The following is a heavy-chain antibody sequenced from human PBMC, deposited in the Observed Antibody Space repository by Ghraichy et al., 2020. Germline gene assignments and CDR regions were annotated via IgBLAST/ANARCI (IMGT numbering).Heavy chain of an antibody. J-gene: IGHJ4*02. D-gene: IGHD6-19*01. CDR1: GLPLNNNH. CDR2: IYKDGDT. V-gene: IGHV3-53*01. Sequence: GGSLRLSCAVSGLPLNNNHINWVRQAPGKGLEWVSFIYKDGDTSYADSVKGRFTISRDRAKNTVYLQMDSLRDEDTAKYYCAGSLSGLDSGAHWGQGTLVTVSS. CDR3: AGSLSGLDSGAH.